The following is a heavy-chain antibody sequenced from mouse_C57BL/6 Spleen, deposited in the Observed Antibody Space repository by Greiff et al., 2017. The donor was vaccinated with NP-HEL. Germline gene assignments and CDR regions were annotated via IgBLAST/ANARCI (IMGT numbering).Heavy chain of an antibody. CDR2: IWGEGST. CDR1: GFSLTSYG. CDR3: ARGRAYYYGSSSSFDY. Sequence: VNVVESGPGLVAPSQCLSITCTVSGFSLTSYGVSWVRQPPGKGLEWLGVIWGEGSTNYHSALISSMSISKDNSKSQVFLKLNSLRTDDTATYYCARGRAYYYGSSSSFDYWGQGTTLTVAS. J-gene: IGHJ2*01. V-gene: IGHV2-3*01. D-gene: IGHD1-1*01.